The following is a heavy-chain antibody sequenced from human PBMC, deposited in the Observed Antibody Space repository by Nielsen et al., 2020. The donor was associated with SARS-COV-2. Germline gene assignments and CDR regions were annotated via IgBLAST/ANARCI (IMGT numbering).Heavy chain of an antibody. Sequence: GESLKISCAASGFTFSSYAMSWDRQAPGKGLGWVSAISGSGGSTYYPDSVKGRFTISRANSKNTLYLQMNSLRAEDTAVYYCAKDVYGVCSNWGQGTLVTVSS. V-gene: IGHV3-23*01. CDR1: GFTFSSYA. CDR2: ISGSGGST. J-gene: IGHJ4*02. D-gene: IGHD2-8*01. CDR3: AKDVYGVCSN.